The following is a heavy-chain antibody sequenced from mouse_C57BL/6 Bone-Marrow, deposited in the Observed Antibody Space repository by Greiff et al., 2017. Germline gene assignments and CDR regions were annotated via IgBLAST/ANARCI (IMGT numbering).Heavy chain of an antibody. D-gene: IGHD2-10*02. CDR3: TTYGNLCCFDY. Sequence: VQLKESGAELVRPGASVKLSCTASGFNIKDDYMHWVKQRPEQGLEWIGWIDPENGDTEYASKFQGKATITADTSSNTAYLLLSRLSAEATAVYYCTTYGNLCCFDYWGQGTTLTVSS. CDR1: GFNIKDDY. J-gene: IGHJ2*01. V-gene: IGHV14-4*01. CDR2: IDPENGDT.